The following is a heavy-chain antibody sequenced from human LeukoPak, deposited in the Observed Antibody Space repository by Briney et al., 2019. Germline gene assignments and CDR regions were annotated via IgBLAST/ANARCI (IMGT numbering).Heavy chain of an antibody. CDR1: GFRLGSYS. Sequence: GGSLRLSCGASGFRLGSYSMDWVRQAPGKGLEWVSYINSGSSTIYYADSVKGRFTISRDNAGNSLYLQMNSLRDEDTAVYYCARVLLERPGIDSFDMWGQGTMVTVSS. D-gene: IGHD1-1*01. CDR2: INSGSSTI. J-gene: IGHJ3*02. V-gene: IGHV3-48*02. CDR3: ARVLLERPGIDSFDM.